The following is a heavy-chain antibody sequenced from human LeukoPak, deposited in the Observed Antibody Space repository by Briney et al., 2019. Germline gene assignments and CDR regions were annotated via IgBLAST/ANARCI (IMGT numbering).Heavy chain of an antibody. J-gene: IGHJ6*03. CDR2: FDPEYGET. V-gene: IGHV1-24*01. Sequence: ASVKVSCKVSGYTLTELSMHWVRQAPGKGLEWMGGFDPEYGETIYAQKFQGRVTMTEDTSTDTAYMELSSLRSEDTAVYYCATSSGIAAAGTSGIYYYYYMDVWGKGTTVTVSS. D-gene: IGHD6-13*01. CDR1: GYTLTELS. CDR3: ATSSGIAAAGTSGIYYYYYMDV.